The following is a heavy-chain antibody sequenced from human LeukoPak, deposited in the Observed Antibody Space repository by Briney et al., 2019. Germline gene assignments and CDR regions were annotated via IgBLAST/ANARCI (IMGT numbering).Heavy chain of an antibody. Sequence: GGSLRLSCAGSGFSFSSYGMHWVRQAPGKGLEWMAFIRSDGSNKYYADSVKGRFTISRDNAKNSLYLQMNSLRAEDTAVYYCARGALVGATLDDYWGQGTLVTVSS. CDR2: IRSDGSNK. V-gene: IGHV3-30*02. J-gene: IGHJ4*02. D-gene: IGHD1-26*01. CDR1: GFSFSSYG. CDR3: ARGALVGATLDDY.